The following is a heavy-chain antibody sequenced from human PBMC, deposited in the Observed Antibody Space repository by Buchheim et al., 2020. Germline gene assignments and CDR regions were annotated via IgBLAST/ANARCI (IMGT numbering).Heavy chain of an antibody. J-gene: IGHJ4*02. V-gene: IGHV3-74*01. CDR1: GFTFSSYW. CDR3: ARDSEVGATGFDY. Sequence: EVQLVESGGGLVQPGGSLRLSCAASGFTFSSYWMHWVRQAPGKGLVWVSRINSDGSSTSYADSVKGRFTISRDNAKNTLYLPMNRLRTEDTAMYYCARDSEVGATGFDYWGQGTL. CDR2: INSDGSST. D-gene: IGHD1-26*01.